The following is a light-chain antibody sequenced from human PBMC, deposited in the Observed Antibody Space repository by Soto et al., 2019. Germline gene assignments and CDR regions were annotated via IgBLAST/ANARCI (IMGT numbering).Light chain of an antibody. J-gene: IGKJ5*01. CDR3: QRLNNYPIT. CDR2: AAF. V-gene: IGKV1-9*01. Sequence: GDRVTITCRASEDISSYLAWYQQKPGKAPEFLIYAAFTLESGVPSRFSGRGSGTEFTLTISSLQPEDFATYYCQRLNNYPITFDQGTRLEIK. CDR1: EDISSY.